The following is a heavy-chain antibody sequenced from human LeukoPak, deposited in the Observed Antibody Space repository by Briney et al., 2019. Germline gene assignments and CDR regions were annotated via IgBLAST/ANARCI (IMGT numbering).Heavy chain of an antibody. D-gene: IGHD2-15*01. Sequence: PSETLSLTCAVSGGSISSYHWSWIRQPPGKGLEWIGYIYYSGSTNYNPSLKSRVTISVDTSKNQFSLKLSSVTAADTAVYYCARHGIVVVVAATRYYYYGMDVWGQGTTVTVSS. CDR3: ARHGIVVVVAATRYYYYGMDV. CDR2: IYYSGST. J-gene: IGHJ6*02. V-gene: IGHV4-59*08. CDR1: GGSISSYH.